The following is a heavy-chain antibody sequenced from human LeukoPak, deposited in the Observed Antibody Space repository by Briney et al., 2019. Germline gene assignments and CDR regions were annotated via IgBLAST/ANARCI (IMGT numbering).Heavy chain of an antibody. CDR1: GFTFSSYS. CDR2: ISSSSSHI. Sequence: GGSLRLSCAASGFTFSSYSMHWVRQAPGKGLEWVSSISSSSSHIYYADSVKGRFTISRDNAKNSLYLQMNSLRAEDTAVYYCARDLNSVISVDTRGDAFDIWGQGTMVTVSS. V-gene: IGHV3-21*01. J-gene: IGHJ3*02. D-gene: IGHD5-18*01. CDR3: ARDLNSVISVDTRGDAFDI.